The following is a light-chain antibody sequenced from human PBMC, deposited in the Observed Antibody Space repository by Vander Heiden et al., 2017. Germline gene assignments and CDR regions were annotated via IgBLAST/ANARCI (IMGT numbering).Light chain of an antibody. Sequence: SSVLTQPPSVSVAPGQTARITCGGNNSGSKSVHWYQQKPGQAPVLVVYDDSDRPSGIPERFSGSNSGNTATLTISRVEAGDEADYYCQVWDSSSDHRVFGGGTKLTVL. CDR2: DDS. J-gene: IGLJ3*02. CDR1: NSGSKS. V-gene: IGLV3-21*02. CDR3: QVWDSSSDHRV.